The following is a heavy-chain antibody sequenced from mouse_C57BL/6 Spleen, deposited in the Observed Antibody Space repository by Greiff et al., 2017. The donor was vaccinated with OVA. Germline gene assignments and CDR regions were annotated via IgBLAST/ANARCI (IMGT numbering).Heavy chain of an antibody. CDR2: ISSGGSYP. Sequence: EVKLVESGGDLVKPGGSLKLSCAASGFTFSSYGMSWVRQTPDKRLEWVATISSGGSYPYYPDSVKGRFNNSRDNAKNTLYLQMSSLKSEDTAMYYCARLKDGYYDYWGQGTTLTVSS. D-gene: IGHD2-3*01. J-gene: IGHJ2*01. V-gene: IGHV5-6*02. CDR1: GFTFSSYG. CDR3: ARLKDGYYDY.